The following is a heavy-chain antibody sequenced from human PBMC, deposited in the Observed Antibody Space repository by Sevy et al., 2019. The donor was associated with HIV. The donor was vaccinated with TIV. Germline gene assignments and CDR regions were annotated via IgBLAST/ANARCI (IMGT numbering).Heavy chain of an antibody. CDR1: GFTFSSYD. Sequence: GGSLRLSCAASGFTFSSYDMHWVSQATGKGLEWVSAIGTAGDTYYPGSVKGRFTISRENAKNSLYLQMNSLRVGDTAVYYCARAYSSGWYDYWGQGTLVTVSS. CDR2: IGTAGDT. J-gene: IGHJ4*02. D-gene: IGHD6-19*01. CDR3: ARAYSSGWYDY. V-gene: IGHV3-13*01.